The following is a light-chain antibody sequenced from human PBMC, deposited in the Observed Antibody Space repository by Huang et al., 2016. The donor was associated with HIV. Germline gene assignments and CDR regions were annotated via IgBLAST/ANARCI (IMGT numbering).Light chain of an antibody. Sequence: DTVMTQTPATLSVSPGARATLACRASQSVGSKLAWFQQKPGQAPRLLINGASTRATGSPARFSGSGSGTEFTLTISSLQSEDFAVYYCQQYNNWPYTFGQGTKLEIK. CDR3: QQYNNWPYT. CDR1: QSVGSK. CDR2: GAS. J-gene: IGKJ2*01. V-gene: IGKV3-15*01.